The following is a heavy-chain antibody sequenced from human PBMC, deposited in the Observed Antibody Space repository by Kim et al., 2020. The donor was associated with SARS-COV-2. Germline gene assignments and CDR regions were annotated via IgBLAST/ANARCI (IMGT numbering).Heavy chain of an antibody. V-gene: IGHV3-23*01. D-gene: IGHD5-12*01. CDR1: GFTFRLYA. Sequence: GGSLRLSCAASGFTFRLYAMSWVRQAPGRGLEWVSSIRSSGGRTYYADSVKGRFTISRDNSKNTLYLQMNSLRAEDTAVYFCAKVDVVASEPIDYWGQGTLVTVSS. J-gene: IGHJ4*02. CDR2: IRSSGGRT. CDR3: AKVDVVASEPIDY.